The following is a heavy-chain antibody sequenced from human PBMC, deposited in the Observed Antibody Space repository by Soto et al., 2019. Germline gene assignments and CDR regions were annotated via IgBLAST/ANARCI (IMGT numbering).Heavy chain of an antibody. CDR1: GFTFSSYG. V-gene: IGHV3-33*01. CDR2: IWYDGSNK. J-gene: IGHJ4*02. CDR3: ARGGVGIAAAVPPAPITMIVVVITSSFDY. Sequence: GGSLRLSCAASGFTFSSYGMHWVRQAPGKGLEWVAVIWYDGSNKYYADSVKGRFTISRDNSKNTLYLQMNSLRAEDTAVYYCARGGVGIAAAVPPAPITMIVVVITSSFDYWGQGTLVTVSS. D-gene: IGHD3-22*01.